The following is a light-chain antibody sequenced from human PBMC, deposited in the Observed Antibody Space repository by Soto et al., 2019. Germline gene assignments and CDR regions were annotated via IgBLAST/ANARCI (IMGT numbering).Light chain of an antibody. Sequence: DIQTTQSPSTLPASVGERVTITCRASQSISNWLAWYPQKPGTAPKVLIYHASNLQSAVPSPFSGSGSGTECTLTISSLQPDEFATYYCQQYTSYSFGQGTKVDIK. J-gene: IGKJ1*01. V-gene: IGKV1-5*01. CDR2: HAS. CDR3: QQYTSYS. CDR1: QSISNW.